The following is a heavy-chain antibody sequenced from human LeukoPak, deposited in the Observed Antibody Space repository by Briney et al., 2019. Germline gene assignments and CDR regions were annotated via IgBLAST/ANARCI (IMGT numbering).Heavy chain of an antibody. V-gene: IGHV4-30-4*08. Sequence: SETLSLTCTISGGSISRGDYYWSWIRQPPGKGLEWIGYIYYSGSTYYNPSLKSRVAISLDTSKNQFSLQLISVTAADTAVYYCARDLSLGRHEYGEAFDNWGQGTLVIVSS. D-gene: IGHD4-17*01. CDR2: IYYSGST. CDR3: ARDLSLGRHEYGEAFDN. CDR1: GGSISRGDYY. J-gene: IGHJ4*02.